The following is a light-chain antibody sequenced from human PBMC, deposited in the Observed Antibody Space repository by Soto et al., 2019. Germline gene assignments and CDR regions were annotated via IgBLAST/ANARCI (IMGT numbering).Light chain of an antibody. CDR3: QQTSAFPRT. CDR2: GAS. Sequence: DIQMTQSPSSVSASVGDRLTITCRASRDISNSLAWYQQTPGKAPKLLLRGASSLHRGVPSRFSGGGAGTEFTLTINSLQPEDFATYYCQQTSAFPRTFGQGTKVDIK. V-gene: IGKV1-12*01. CDR1: RDISNS. J-gene: IGKJ1*01.